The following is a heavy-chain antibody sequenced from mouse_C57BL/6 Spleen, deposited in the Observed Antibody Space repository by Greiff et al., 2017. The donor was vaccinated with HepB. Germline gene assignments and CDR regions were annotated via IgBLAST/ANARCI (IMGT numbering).Heavy chain of an antibody. D-gene: IGHD1-1*01. Sequence: VQLQQSGAELVRPGTSVKLSCKASGYTFTSYWMHWVKQRPGQGLEWIGVIDPSDSYTNYNQKFKGKATLTVDTSSSTAYMQLSSLTSEDSAVYYCARWGNYYGSSYDWGQGTLVTVSA. CDR1: GYTFTSYW. CDR2: IDPSDSYT. V-gene: IGHV1-59*01. CDR3: ARWGNYYGSSYD. J-gene: IGHJ3*01.